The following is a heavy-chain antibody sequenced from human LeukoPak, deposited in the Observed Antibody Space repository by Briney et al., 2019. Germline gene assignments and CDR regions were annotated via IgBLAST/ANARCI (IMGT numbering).Heavy chain of an antibody. CDR1: GFTFSDYY. Sequence: PGGSLRLSCAASGFTFSDYYMSWIRQAPGKGLEWLSYISSSGSTIYYADSVKGRFTISRDNAKNSLYLQMNSLRAEDTAVYYCARDAAAAGSYYYGMDVWGQGTTVTVSS. CDR2: ISSSGSTI. J-gene: IGHJ6*02. V-gene: IGHV3-11*01. CDR3: ARDAAAAGSYYYGMDV. D-gene: IGHD6-13*01.